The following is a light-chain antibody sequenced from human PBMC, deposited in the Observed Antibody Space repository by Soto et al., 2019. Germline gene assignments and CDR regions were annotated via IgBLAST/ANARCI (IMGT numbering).Light chain of an antibody. CDR1: QSISSY. CDR2: AAS. V-gene: IGKV1-39*01. Sequence: MTQSPATLSVSPGERATLSCRASQSISSYLNWYQQKPGKAPKLLIYAASSLQSGVPSRFSGSGSGTDFTLTISSLQPEDFATYYCQQSYSTPRTFGQGTKVDIK. CDR3: QQSYSTPRT. J-gene: IGKJ1*01.